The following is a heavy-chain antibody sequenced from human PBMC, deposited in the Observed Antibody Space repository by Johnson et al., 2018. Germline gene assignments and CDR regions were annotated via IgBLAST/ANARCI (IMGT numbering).Heavy chain of an antibody. CDR2: ISGSGGST. V-gene: IGHV3-23*04. CDR3: AKDRGTYYYDSSGYYYEADAFDI. D-gene: IGHD3-22*01. J-gene: IGHJ3*02. CDR1: GFTFSSYA. Sequence: VQLVESGGGLVQPGGSLRLSCAASGFTFSSYAMSWVRQAPGKGLEWVSAISGSGGSTYYADSVKGRFTISRDNSKNTLYLQMNSLRAEDTAVYYCAKDRGTYYYDSSGYYYEADAFDIWGQGTMVTVSS.